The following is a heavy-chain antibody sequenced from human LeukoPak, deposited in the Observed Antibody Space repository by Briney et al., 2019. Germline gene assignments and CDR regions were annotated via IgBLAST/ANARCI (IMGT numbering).Heavy chain of an antibody. CDR3: VKMGDLAYYFEY. CDR2: IWYDGSNK. D-gene: IGHD3-3*02. CDR1: GFTFSSYG. V-gene: IGHV3-33*06. Sequence: GRSLRLSCAASGFTFSSYGMHWVRQAPGKGLEWVAVIWYDGSNKYYADSVKGRFTISRDTSMNTLYLQMNSLSDEDTAVYYCVKMGDLAYYFEYWGQGTLVTVSS. J-gene: IGHJ4*02.